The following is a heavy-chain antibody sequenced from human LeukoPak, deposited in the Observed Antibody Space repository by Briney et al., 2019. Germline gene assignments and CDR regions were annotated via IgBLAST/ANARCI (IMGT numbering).Heavy chain of an antibody. CDR2: INPNSGGT. J-gene: IGHJ3*02. CDR1: GYTFTGYY. D-gene: IGHD3-10*01. Sequence: EASVKVSCRASGYTFTGYYMHWVRQAPGQGLEWMGWINPNSGGTNYAQKFQGRVTMTRDTSISTAYMELSRLRSDDTAVYYCARVPGAGLAFDIWGQGTMVTVSS. CDR3: ARVPGAGLAFDI. V-gene: IGHV1-2*02.